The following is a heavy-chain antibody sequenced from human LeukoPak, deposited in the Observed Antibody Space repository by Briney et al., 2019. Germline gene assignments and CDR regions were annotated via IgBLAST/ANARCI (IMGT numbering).Heavy chain of an antibody. CDR2: ISSSSSYI. Sequence: GGSLRLSCAASGFTFSSYSMNWVRQAPGKGLEWVSSISSSSSYIYYADSVEGRFTISRDNAKNSLYLQMNSLRAEDTAVYYCARDMGGVVVAAVHSNYFDYWGQGTLVTVSS. V-gene: IGHV3-21*01. CDR3: ARDMGGVVVAAVHSNYFDY. D-gene: IGHD2-15*01. J-gene: IGHJ4*02. CDR1: GFTFSSYS.